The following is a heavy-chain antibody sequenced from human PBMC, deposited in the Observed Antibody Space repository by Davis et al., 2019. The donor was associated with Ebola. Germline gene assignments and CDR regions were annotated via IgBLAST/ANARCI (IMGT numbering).Heavy chain of an antibody. CDR3: ARERNLGVDV. CDR1: GYTFTSYA. V-gene: IGHV1-3*01. Sequence: ASVKVSCKASGYTFTSYAMHWVRQAPGQRLEWTGWINAGNGNTKYSQKFQGRVIIIRDTSASTAYMELSSLRSEDTAVYYCARERNLGVDVWGQGTTVTVSS. CDR2: INAGNGNT. D-gene: IGHD2/OR15-2a*01. J-gene: IGHJ6*02.